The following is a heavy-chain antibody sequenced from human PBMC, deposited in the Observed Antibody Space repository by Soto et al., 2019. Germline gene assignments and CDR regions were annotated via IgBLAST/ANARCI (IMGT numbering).Heavy chain of an antibody. CDR2: MSYDGSNK. J-gene: IGHJ4*02. Sequence: GGSLGICCAAYGFTFSNFGMAWVRQAPGKGLDLVAVMSYDGSNKYYEDSVKGRFTISRDNSKNTLYLQMNSLRTEDTAVYYCAKKVPGIAESGVDYWGQGTMVTVSS. V-gene: IGHV3-30*18. CDR1: GFTFSNFG. D-gene: IGHD6-13*01. CDR3: AKKVPGIAESGVDY.